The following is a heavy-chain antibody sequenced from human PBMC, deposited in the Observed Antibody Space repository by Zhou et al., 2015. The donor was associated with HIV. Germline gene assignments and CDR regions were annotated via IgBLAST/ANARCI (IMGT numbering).Heavy chain of an antibody. D-gene: IGHD6-19*01. Sequence: QVQLVQSGAEVKKPGSSVKVSCKASGGTFSSYTISWVRQAPGQGLEWMGRIIPILGIANYAQKFQGRVTITADKSTSTAYMELSSLRSEDTAVYYCARVTRSSGWENYYYYYGMDVWGQGTTVTVSS. V-gene: IGHV1-69*02. J-gene: IGHJ6*02. CDR2: IIPILGIA. CDR1: GGTFSSYT. CDR3: ARVTRSSGWENYYYYYGMDV.